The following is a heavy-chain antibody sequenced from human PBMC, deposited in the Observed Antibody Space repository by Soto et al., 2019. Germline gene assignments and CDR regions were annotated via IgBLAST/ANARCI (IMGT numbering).Heavy chain of an antibody. Sequence: EVQLLESGGDLIQPGGSLRLSCAASGFTFSSYAMSWVRQAPGKGLGWVSAISSSGVSTFYADSVKGRFTISRDNSRNTLYLQMNSLRAEDTAIYYCAKYQPMTQPRPYFDYWGQGTPVTVSS. CDR1: GFTFSSYA. D-gene: IGHD3-22*01. J-gene: IGHJ4*02. CDR2: ISSSGVST. CDR3: AKYQPMTQPRPYFDY. V-gene: IGHV3-23*01.